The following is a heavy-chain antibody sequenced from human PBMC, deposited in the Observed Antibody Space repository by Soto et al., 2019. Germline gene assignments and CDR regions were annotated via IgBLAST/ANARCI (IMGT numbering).Heavy chain of an antibody. V-gene: IGHV3-53*01. Sequence: PGGSLRLSCVASGFSVESDYMTWVRQAPGKGLEWVSVIYTTSLAYYADSVKGRFTISRDNSKNTLFLQMNGLRPEDTAVYYCVRDSSLTRHGLDVWGQGTTVTVSS. CDR3: VRDSSLTRHGLDV. D-gene: IGHD4-17*01. CDR2: IYTTSLA. J-gene: IGHJ6*02. CDR1: GFSVESDY.